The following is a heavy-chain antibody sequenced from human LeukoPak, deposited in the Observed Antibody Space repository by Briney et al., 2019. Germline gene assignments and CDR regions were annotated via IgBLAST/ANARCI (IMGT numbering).Heavy chain of an antibody. J-gene: IGHJ4*02. Sequence: GGSLRLSCAASGFTFSYYSMNWVRQAPGKGLEWVSSISSSSSYIYYADSVKGRFTISRDNAKYSLYLQMNSLRAEDTAVYYCARNPYYYDSSGHFDYWGQGTLVTVSS. V-gene: IGHV3-21*01. CDR1: GFTFSYYS. CDR3: ARNPYYYDSSGHFDY. D-gene: IGHD3-22*01. CDR2: ISSSSSYI.